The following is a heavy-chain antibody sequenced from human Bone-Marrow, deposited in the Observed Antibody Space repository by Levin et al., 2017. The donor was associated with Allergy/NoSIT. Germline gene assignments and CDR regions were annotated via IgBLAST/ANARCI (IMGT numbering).Heavy chain of an antibody. Sequence: LSLTCAASGFTFSSYAMHWVRQAPGKGLEWVAVISYDGSNKYYADSVKGRFTISRDNSKNTLYLQMNSLRAEDTAVYYCARVMGYSGSFDYWGQGTLVTVSS. CDR3: ARVMGYSGSFDY. CDR1: GFTFSSYA. D-gene: IGHD1-26*01. V-gene: IGHV3-30-3*01. J-gene: IGHJ4*02. CDR2: ISYDGSNK.